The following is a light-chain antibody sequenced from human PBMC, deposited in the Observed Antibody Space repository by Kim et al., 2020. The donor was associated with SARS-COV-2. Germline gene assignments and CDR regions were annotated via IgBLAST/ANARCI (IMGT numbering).Light chain of an antibody. V-gene: IGKV3-11*01. Sequence: PLSPGERATLSVRASQSVSSYLAWYQQKPGQAPRLLIYDASNRATGIPARFSGSGSGTDFTLTISSLEPEDFAVYYCQQRSNWPTFGQGTKVDIK. CDR1: QSVSSY. CDR3: QQRSNWPT. J-gene: IGKJ1*01. CDR2: DAS.